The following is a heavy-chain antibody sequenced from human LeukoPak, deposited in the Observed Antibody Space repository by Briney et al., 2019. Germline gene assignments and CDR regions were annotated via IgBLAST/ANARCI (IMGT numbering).Heavy chain of an antibody. CDR1: GFTFSSYS. CDR2: ISSSSSYI. J-gene: IGHJ4*02. Sequence: GGSLRLSCAASGFTFSSYSMNWVRQAPGKGLEWVSSISSSSSYIYYADSVKGRFTISRDNAKNSLYLRMNSLRAEDTALYYCARGGSTGWYSFDYWGQGTLVTVSS. V-gene: IGHV3-21*04. CDR3: ARGGSTGWYSFDY. D-gene: IGHD6-19*01.